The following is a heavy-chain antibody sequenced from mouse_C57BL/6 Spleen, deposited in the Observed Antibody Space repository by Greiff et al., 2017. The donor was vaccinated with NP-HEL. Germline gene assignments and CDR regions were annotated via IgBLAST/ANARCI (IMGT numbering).Heavy chain of an antibody. V-gene: IGHV1-15*01. J-gene: IGHJ3*01. CDR3: TRVNWDPFAY. CDR2: IDPETGGT. Sequence: QVQLQQSGAELVRPGASVTLSCKASGYTFTDYEMHWVKQTPVHGLEWIGAIDPETGGTAYNQKFKGKAILTADKSSSTAYMELRSLTSEDSAVYYCTRVNWDPFAYWGQGTLVTVSA. CDR1: GYTFTDYE. D-gene: IGHD4-1*01.